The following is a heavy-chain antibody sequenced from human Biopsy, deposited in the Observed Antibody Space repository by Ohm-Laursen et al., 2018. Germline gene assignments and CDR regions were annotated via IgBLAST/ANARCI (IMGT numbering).Heavy chain of an antibody. Sequence: SLRLSCAASGFTFSDYYMSWIRQAPGKGLEFISYISSSSSTISYADSVKGRFTISRDNAKKSLYLQLNSLRAEDTAVYYCATVIDRRFDYWGQGTLVTVSS. V-gene: IGHV3-11*01. CDR3: ATVIDRRFDY. CDR1: GFTFSDYY. CDR2: ISSSSSTI. D-gene: IGHD3-22*01. J-gene: IGHJ4*02.